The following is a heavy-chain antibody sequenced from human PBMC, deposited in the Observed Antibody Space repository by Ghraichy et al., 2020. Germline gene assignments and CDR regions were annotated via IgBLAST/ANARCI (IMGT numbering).Heavy chain of an antibody. CDR1: GGSISSYY. CDR3: ARDQGHHYYYGMDV. Sequence: ESLNISCTVSGGSISSYYWSWIRQPPGKGLEWIGYIYYSGSTNYNPSLKSRVTISVDTSKNQFSLKLSSVTAADTAVYYCARDQGHHYYYGMDVWGQGTTVTVSS. V-gene: IGHV4-59*01. J-gene: IGHJ6*02. CDR2: IYYSGST.